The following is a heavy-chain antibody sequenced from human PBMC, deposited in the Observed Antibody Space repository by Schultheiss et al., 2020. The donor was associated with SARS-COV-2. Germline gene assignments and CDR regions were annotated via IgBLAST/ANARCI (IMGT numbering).Heavy chain of an antibody. Sequence: GGSLRLSCAVSGISSSDHFMDWVRQAPGKGLEYVSAISSNGGSTYYADSVKGRFTISRDNSKNTLYLQMNSLRAEDTAVYYCARDSRYWDGGPDAFDIWGQGTMVTVSS. J-gene: IGHJ3*02. V-gene: IGHV3-64*04. CDR2: ISSNGGST. CDR1: GISSSDHF. CDR3: ARDSRYWDGGPDAFDI. D-gene: IGHD4-23*01.